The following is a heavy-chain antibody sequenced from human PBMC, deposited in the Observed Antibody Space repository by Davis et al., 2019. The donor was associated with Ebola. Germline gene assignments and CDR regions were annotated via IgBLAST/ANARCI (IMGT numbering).Heavy chain of an antibody. CDR2: FSSGGRT. J-gene: IGHJ6*02. CDR3: AKANGYGDYIGYYGMDV. D-gene: IGHD4-17*01. Sequence: PGGSLRLSCAASGFTFSRYAMSWVRQAPGKGLEWVSTFSSGGRTYYADSVQGRFTISRDNSKNAVNLQMSSLRAEDTAVYYCAKANGYGDYIGYYGMDVWGQGTTVTVSS. V-gene: IGHV3-23*01. CDR1: GFTFSRYA.